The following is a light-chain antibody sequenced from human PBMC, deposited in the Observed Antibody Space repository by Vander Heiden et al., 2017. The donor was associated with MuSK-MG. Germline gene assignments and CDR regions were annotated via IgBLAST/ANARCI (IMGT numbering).Light chain of an antibody. J-gene: IGKJ2*01. Sequence: EIVLTQSPATLSFSPGEEATLPSSASQNVSIYLVWYQQQTRQPPRLLIDDASSSATGIPARFSGSGSGTDFTLTISSLEHEDSAVYYWQQRNNSPWTFGQGTKLEIK. CDR2: DAS. V-gene: IGKV3-11*01. CDR3: QQRNNSPWT. CDR1: QNVSIY.